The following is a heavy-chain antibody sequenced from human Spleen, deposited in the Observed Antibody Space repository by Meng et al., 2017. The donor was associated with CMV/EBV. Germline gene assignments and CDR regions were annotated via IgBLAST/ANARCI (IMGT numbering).Heavy chain of an antibody. V-gene: IGHV3-30-3*01. J-gene: IGHJ6*02. Sequence: GGSLRLSCVGSGFTFSSYAMHWVRQAPGKGLEWVAVVSYDGNNKYYADSVKGRFTISRDKSKKTLNLQMNSLRAEDTAVYFCARGYFDNYYYGMDVWGQGTTVTVSS. CDR2: VSYDGNNK. D-gene: IGHD3-9*01. CDR1: GFTFSSYA. CDR3: ARGYFDNYYYGMDV.